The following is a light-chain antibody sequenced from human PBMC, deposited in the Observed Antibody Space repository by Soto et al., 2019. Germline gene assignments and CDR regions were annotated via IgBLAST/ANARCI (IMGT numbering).Light chain of an antibody. Sequence: DIQMTQSPFTLSASVGDRVTITCRASQSISRGLAWYQQKPGKAPKLLIYDASSLESGVPSRFSGSGSGTEFTLTISSLQPDDFATYYCQQYNSYQYTFGQGTKLEIK. CDR3: QQYNSYQYT. V-gene: IGKV1-5*01. CDR2: DAS. J-gene: IGKJ2*01. CDR1: QSISRG.